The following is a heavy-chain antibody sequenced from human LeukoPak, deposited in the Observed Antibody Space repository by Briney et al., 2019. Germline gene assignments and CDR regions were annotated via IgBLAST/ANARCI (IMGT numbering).Heavy chain of an antibody. CDR3: ARDMVGSGSTRDC. CDR2: ISGTGEIV. J-gene: IGHJ4*02. D-gene: IGHD3-10*01. CDR1: GLTFSDYY. V-gene: IGHV3-11*01. Sequence: GGPLRLSCAVSGLTFSDYYMIWIPQAPGKGQEGLSYISGTGEIVYYADSVKGRFSIFRDNAKMSVSLQMNSLRVEDTAVYYCARDMVGSGSTRDCWGQGTLVTVSS.